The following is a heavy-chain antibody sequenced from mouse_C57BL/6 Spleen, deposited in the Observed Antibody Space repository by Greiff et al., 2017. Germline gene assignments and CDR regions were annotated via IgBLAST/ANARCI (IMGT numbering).Heavy chain of an antibody. CDR1: GFTFSNYW. V-gene: IGHV6-3*01. D-gene: IGHD1-1*01. CDR3: TVCYGSTWFAY. CDR2: IRLKSDNYAT. Sequence: EVKVEESGGGLVQPGGSMKLSCVASGFTFSNYWMNWVRQSPEKGLEWVAQIRLKSDNYATHYAESVKGRFTISRDDSKSSVYLQMNNLRAEDTGIYYCTVCYGSTWFAYWGQGTLVTVSA. J-gene: IGHJ3*01.